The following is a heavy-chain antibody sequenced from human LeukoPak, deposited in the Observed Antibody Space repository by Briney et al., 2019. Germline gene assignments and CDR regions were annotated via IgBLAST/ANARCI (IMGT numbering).Heavy chain of an antibody. CDR3: ARTLRRYYFDY. J-gene: IGHJ4*02. V-gene: IGHV4-59*01. CDR1: GGSISSYY. Sequence: SETLSLTCTVSGGSISSYYWSWIRQPPGKGLEWIGYIYYSGSTNYNPSLKSRVTISVDTSKNQFSLKLSSVTAADTAVYYCARTLRRYYFDYCGQGTLVTVSS. CDR2: IYYSGST.